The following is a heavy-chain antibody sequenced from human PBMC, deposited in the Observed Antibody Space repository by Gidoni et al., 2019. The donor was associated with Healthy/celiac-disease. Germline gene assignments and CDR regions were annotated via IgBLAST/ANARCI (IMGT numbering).Heavy chain of an antibody. J-gene: IGHJ3*02. Sequence: QVQLVESGGGVVQPGRSLRLSCAASGFTFSSYGMHWVRQAPGKGLEWVAVISYDGSNKYYADSVKGRFTISRDNSKNTLYLQMNSLRAEDTAVYYCAREYSSGWHDAFDIWGQGTMVTVSS. V-gene: IGHV3-30*03. D-gene: IGHD6-19*01. CDR3: AREYSSGWHDAFDI. CDR1: GFTFSSYG. CDR2: ISYDGSNK.